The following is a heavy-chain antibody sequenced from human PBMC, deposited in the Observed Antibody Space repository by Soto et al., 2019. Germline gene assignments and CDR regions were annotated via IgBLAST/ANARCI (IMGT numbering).Heavy chain of an antibody. CDR1: GFTFSSYS. CDR3: ASYRDLYCSGGSCYPNDAFDI. J-gene: IGHJ3*02. Sequence: PWGSLRLSCAASGFTFSSYSMNWVRQAPGKGLEWVSSISSSSSYIYYADSVKGRFTISRDNAKNSLYLQMNSLRAEDTAVYYCASYRDLYCSGGSCYPNDAFDIWGQGTMVTVSS. CDR2: ISSSSSYI. V-gene: IGHV3-21*01. D-gene: IGHD2-15*01.